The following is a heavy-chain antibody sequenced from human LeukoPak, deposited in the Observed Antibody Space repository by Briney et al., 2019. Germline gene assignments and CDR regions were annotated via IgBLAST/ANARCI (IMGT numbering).Heavy chain of an antibody. V-gene: IGHV1-69*05. CDR2: IIPIFGTA. CDR1: GGTFNSYA. D-gene: IGHD3-3*01. CDR3: ARDNHRYDFWSGYYEANYYYMDV. Sequence: SVKVSCKASGGTFNSYAISWVRQAPGQGLEWMGRIIPIFGTANYAQKFQGRVTITTDESTSTAYMELSSLRSEDTAVYYCARDNHRYDFWSGYYEANYYYMDVWGKGTTVTVSS. J-gene: IGHJ6*03.